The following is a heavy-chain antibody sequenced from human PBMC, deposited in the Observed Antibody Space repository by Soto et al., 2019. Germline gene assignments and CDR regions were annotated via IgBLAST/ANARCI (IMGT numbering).Heavy chain of an antibody. Sequence: GASVKVSCKASGGTFGSDAITWVRQAPGQGREWVGRIIPIFGTTNYAQNLQGRVTISADKSTLTSYMELHSLTSDDTALYYCARDRTDSGYYTNWLDPWGQGXQVTVSS. V-gene: IGHV1-69*06. J-gene: IGHJ5*02. D-gene: IGHD3-22*01. CDR1: GGTFGSDA. CDR3: ARDRTDSGYYTNWLDP. CDR2: IIPIFGTT.